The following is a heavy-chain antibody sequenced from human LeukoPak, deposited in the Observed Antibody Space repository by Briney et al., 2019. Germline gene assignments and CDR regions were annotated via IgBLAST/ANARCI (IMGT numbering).Heavy chain of an antibody. Sequence: PGGSLRLSCGASGFTFSTYEMNWVRQAPGKGLEWVSYISSSGSIIYYADSVKGRFTISRDNAKNSLFLQMNSLRDEDTAVYYCATWIVDGSLFDFWGQGTLVTVSS. J-gene: IGHJ4*02. V-gene: IGHV3-48*03. D-gene: IGHD6-19*01. CDR3: ATWIVDGSLFDF. CDR1: GFTFSTYE. CDR2: ISSSGSII.